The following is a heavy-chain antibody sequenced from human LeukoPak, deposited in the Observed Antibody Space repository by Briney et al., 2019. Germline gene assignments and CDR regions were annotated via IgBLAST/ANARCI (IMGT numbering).Heavy chain of an antibody. CDR3: ARELGSYEGGYYGMDV. D-gene: IGHD1-26*01. CDR2: INEDGSEK. J-gene: IGHJ6*02. CDR1: GFTFSTRW. Sequence: GGSLRLSCAASGFTFSTRWMSWVRQAPGKGLEWVAHINEDGSEKNYVESLKGRFTISRDNAKNSLYLQMNSLRAEDTALYYCARELGSYEGGYYGMDVWGQGTTVTVSS. V-gene: IGHV3-7*01.